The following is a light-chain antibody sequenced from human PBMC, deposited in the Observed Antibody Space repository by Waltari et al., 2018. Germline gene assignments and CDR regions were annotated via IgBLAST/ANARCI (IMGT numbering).Light chain of an antibody. CDR1: SSNIGATYG. Sequence: QSVLTQPPSVSGAPGQRVTISCTGSSSNIGATYGANWYQHLPGTAPKLLIFGDTNRPSGVPDRFSGSKSGTSASLAITGLQAEDEADYYCQSYDRSLSASIFGGGTKLIVL. J-gene: IGLJ2*01. V-gene: IGLV1-40*01. CDR3: QSYDRSLSASI. CDR2: GDT.